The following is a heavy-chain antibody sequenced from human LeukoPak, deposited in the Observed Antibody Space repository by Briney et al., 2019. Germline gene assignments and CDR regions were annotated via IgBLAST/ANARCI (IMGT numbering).Heavy chain of an antibody. Sequence: SETLSLTCTVSGGSISSFYWSWIRQPPGKGLEWIGYIFYTGSTNYNPSLKSRVTISVDTSKNQFSLKLSSVTAADTAVYYCARVSRYFDWLSPTGFDYWGQGTLVTVSS. CDR1: GGSISSFY. J-gene: IGHJ4*02. CDR3: ARVSRYFDWLSPTGFDY. V-gene: IGHV4-59*01. CDR2: IFYTGST. D-gene: IGHD3-9*01.